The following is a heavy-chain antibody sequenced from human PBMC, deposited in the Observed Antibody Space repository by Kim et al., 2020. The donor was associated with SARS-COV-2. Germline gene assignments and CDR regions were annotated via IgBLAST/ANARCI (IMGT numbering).Heavy chain of an antibody. CDR1: GFTFSSYS. Sequence: GGSLRLSCAASGFTFSSYSMNWVRQAPGKGLEWVSSISSSSSYIYYADSVKGRFTISRDNAKNSLYLQMNSLRAEDTAVYYCARDSDYDILTGYYIGPYYYYGMDVWGQGTTVTVSS. CDR3: ARDSDYDILTGYYIGPYYYYGMDV. D-gene: IGHD3-9*01. CDR2: ISSSSSYI. J-gene: IGHJ6*02. V-gene: IGHV3-21*01.